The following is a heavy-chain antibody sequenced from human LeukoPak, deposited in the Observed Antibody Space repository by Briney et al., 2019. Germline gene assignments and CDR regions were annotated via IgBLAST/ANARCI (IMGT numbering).Heavy chain of an antibody. CDR3: ARGRRWYYYDSSGSGWFDP. D-gene: IGHD3-22*01. Sequence: SETLSLTCAVYGGSFSGYYWSWIRQPPGKGLEWIGEINHSGSTNYNPSLKSRVTISVDTSKNQFSLKLSSVTAADTAVYYCARGRRWYYYDSSGSGWFDPWGQGTLVTVSS. V-gene: IGHV4-34*01. CDR1: GGSFSGYY. J-gene: IGHJ5*02. CDR2: INHSGST.